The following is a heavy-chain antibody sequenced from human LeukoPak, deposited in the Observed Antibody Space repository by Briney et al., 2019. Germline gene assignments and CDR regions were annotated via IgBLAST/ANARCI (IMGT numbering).Heavy chain of an antibody. V-gene: IGHV4-4*02. Sequence: SETLSLTCAVSGGSISSSNWWSWVRQPPGKGLEWIGEIYHSGSTNYNPSLKSRVTISVDKSKNQFSLKLSSVTAADTAVYYCARGGPGSGGYYPLDYWGQGTLVTVSS. J-gene: IGHJ4*02. D-gene: IGHD3-22*01. CDR3: ARGGPGSGGYYPLDY. CDR2: IYHSGST. CDR1: GGSISSSNW.